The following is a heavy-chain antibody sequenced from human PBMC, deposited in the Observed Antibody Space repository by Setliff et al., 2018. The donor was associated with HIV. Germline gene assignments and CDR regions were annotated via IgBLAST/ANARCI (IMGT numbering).Heavy chain of an antibody. D-gene: IGHD7-27*01. CDR2: IYHSGGT. J-gene: IGHJ5*02. CDR1: GYSLSSGYY. Sequence: LTCAVSGYSLSSGYYWGWIRQPPGRGLEWIGNIYHSGGTHYNPSLRSRVTISVDTSKNHFSLKLSSVTAADTAVFYCARCRLNGGFNLWGQGTLVTVSS. CDR3: ARCRLNGGFNL. V-gene: IGHV4-38-2*01.